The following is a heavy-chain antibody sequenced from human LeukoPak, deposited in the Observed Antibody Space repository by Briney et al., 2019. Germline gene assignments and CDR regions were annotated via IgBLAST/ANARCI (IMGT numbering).Heavy chain of an antibody. CDR2: INHSGST. Sequence: SETLSLTCAVYGGSFSGYYWSWIRQPPGKGLEWIGEINHSGSTNYNPSLKSRVTISVDTSKNQFSLKLSSVTAADTAVYYCARGELLWFGESSGAFDIWGQGTMVTVSS. D-gene: IGHD3-10*01. CDR1: GGSFSGYY. J-gene: IGHJ3*02. CDR3: ARGELLWFGESSGAFDI. V-gene: IGHV4-34*01.